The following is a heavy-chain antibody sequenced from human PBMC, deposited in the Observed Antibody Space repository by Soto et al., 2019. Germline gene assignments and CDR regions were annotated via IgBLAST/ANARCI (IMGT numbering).Heavy chain of an antibody. CDR2: ITTGGNA. V-gene: IGHV3-13*01. CDR3: VRVNADAYDV. Sequence: EVQLVESGGDLVQPGGSLRLSCAASGFSFSNHDMHWVRQPKGKGLEWVPGITTGGNAYFADSVKGRFSISRENAKNSFYLQTSSLRAEDTAMYYCVRVNADAYDVWGQGTMVTVSS. J-gene: IGHJ3*01. CDR1: GFSFSNHD.